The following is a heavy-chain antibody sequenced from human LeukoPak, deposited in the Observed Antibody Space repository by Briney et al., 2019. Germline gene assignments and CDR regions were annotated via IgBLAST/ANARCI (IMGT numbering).Heavy chain of an antibody. D-gene: IGHD3-10*01. J-gene: IGHJ4*02. CDR2: ISDNGAVT. Sequence: PGGSLRLSCAASGFSFSMYSMSWIRQAPGKGLEWVSVISDNGAVTFYGDSVKGRFTISRDNSKNTLYLQMSSLRAEDTAVYYCARDLWFGPDYWGQGTLVTVSS. CDR1: GFSFSMYS. V-gene: IGHV3-23*01. CDR3: ARDLWFGPDY.